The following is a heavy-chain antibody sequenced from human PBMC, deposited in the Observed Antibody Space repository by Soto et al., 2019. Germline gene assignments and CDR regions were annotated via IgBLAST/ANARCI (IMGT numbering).Heavy chain of an antibody. J-gene: IGHJ4*02. CDR3: ARDEAVARGN. V-gene: IGHV1-3*04. CDR2: SNTANDDT. D-gene: IGHD6-19*01. CDR1: GYTFSSSP. Sequence: QVQLVQSGAEVKKPGASVKVSCRASGYTFSSSPLHWVRQAPGQRPEWMGWSNTANDDTKSSQKFQDRVTLPRDTSARPAYMEVSSLTPEDTAVDYYARDEAVARGNWGQGTLVTVSS.